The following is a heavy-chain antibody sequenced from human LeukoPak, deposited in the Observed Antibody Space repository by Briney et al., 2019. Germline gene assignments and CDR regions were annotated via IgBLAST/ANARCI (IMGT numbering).Heavy chain of an antibody. V-gene: IGHV1-69*13. Sequence: SVKVSCKASGGTFSSYAISWVRQAPGQGLEWMGGIIPIFGTANYAQKFQGRVTITADESTSTAYMGLSSLRSEDTAVYYCARCPYTIFGVVSLNSDRYYYYGMDVWGQGTTVTVSS. J-gene: IGHJ6*02. CDR2: IIPIFGTA. D-gene: IGHD3-3*01. CDR3: ARCPYTIFGVVSLNSDRYYYYGMDV. CDR1: GGTFSSYA.